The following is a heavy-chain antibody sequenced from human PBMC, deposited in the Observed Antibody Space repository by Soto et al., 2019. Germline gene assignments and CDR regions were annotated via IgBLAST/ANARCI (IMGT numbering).Heavy chain of an antibody. CDR2: IYYSGST. CDR1: GGSISSYY. D-gene: IGHD6-13*01. V-gene: IGHV4-59*01. Sequence: SETLSLTCTVSGGSISSYYWSWIRQPPGKGLEWIGYIYYSGSTNYNPSLKSRVTISVDTSKNQFSLKLSSVTAADTAVYYCARGSPYSSSWGPYFDYWSQGTLVTVSS. J-gene: IGHJ4*02. CDR3: ARGSPYSSSWGPYFDY.